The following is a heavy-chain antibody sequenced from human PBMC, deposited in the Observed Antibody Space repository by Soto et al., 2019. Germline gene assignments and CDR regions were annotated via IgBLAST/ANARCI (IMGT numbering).Heavy chain of an antibody. Sequence: PGESLKISCKGSGYSFTSYWIGWVRQMPGKGLEWMGIIYPGDSDTRYSPSFQGQVTISADKSISTAYLQWSSLKASDTAMYYCARRADYCSSTSCYDYYYYGMDAWGQGTTVTVSS. V-gene: IGHV5-51*01. CDR1: GYSFTSYW. J-gene: IGHJ6*02. CDR3: ARRADYCSSTSCYDYYYYGMDA. D-gene: IGHD2-2*01. CDR2: IYPGDSDT.